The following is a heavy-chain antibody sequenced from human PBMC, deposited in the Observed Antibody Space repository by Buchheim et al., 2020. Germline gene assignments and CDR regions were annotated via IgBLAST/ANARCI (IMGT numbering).Heavy chain of an antibody. CDR2: ITHTGSHM. D-gene: IGHD2-15*01. Sequence: EVQLVESGGGLVQPGGSLRLSCAASGFMLTSHEMSWVRQAPGKGLEWIAVITHTGSHMFHADSVKGRFTISRDSATNSLSLQMNYLRAEDTATYYCVRNRSIEGDALDIWGQGT. CDR3: VRNRSIEGDALDI. CDR1: GFMLTSHE. V-gene: IGHV3-48*03. J-gene: IGHJ3*02.